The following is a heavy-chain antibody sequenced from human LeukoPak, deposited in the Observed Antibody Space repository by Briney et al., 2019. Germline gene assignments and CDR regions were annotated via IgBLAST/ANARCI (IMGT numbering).Heavy chain of an antibody. V-gene: IGHV4-4*02. Sequence: SETLSLTCAVSGGSISSSNWWSWVRQPPGKGLEWIGEIYHSGSTNYNPSLKSRVTISVDKSKNQFSLKLSSVTAADTAVYYCARDVGYCSGGSCYPPFDPWGQGTLVTVSS. CDR1: GGSISSSNW. CDR2: IYHSGST. CDR3: ARDVGYCSGGSCYPPFDP. D-gene: IGHD2-15*01. J-gene: IGHJ5*02.